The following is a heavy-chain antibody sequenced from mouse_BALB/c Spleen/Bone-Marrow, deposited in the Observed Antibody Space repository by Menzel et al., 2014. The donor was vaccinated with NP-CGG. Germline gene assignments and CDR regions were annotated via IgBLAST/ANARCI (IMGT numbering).Heavy chain of an antibody. CDR1: GYTFTSYF. V-gene: IGHV1S56*01. CDR2: IYPGDGST. Sequence: VKLQESGPELVKPGASVKMSCKASGYTFTSYFIHWVKQRPGQRLEWIGWIYPGDGSTKYNEKFKVKTTLTADKSSSTAYMFLSSLTSEDSAIYFCAYYRYDEYFDVWGAGTTVTVSS. CDR3: AYYRYDEYFDV. D-gene: IGHD2-14*01. J-gene: IGHJ1*01.